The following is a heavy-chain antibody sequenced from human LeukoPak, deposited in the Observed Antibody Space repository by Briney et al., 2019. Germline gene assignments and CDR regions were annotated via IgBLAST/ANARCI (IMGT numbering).Heavy chain of an antibody. J-gene: IGHJ4*02. D-gene: IGHD4-17*01. CDR1: GYSISSGYY. Sequence: SETLSLTCTVSGYSISSGYYWGWIRQPPGKGLEWIGSIYHSGSTNYNPSLKSRVTISVDTSKNQFSLKLSSVTAADTAVYYCARGDDYGDYVDYWGQGTLVTVSS. CDR2: IYHSGST. V-gene: IGHV4-38-2*02. CDR3: ARGDDYGDYVDY.